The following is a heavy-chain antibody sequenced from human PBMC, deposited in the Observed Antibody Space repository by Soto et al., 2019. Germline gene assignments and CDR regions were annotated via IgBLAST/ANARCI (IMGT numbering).Heavy chain of an antibody. CDR3: AKGRLAYSSSPFDY. CDR2: ISAGGEIT. V-gene: IGHV3-23*04. J-gene: IGHJ4*02. D-gene: IGHD3-22*01. CDR1: GFTFRSYA. Sequence: DVQVVESGGSLVQPGGSLRLSCTASGFTFRSYALSWVRQAPGEGLEWVSSISAGGEITYYADAAKGRFTISRDNSKNTLWLQMNSLRAEDTALFYCAKGRLAYSSSPFDYWGQGTLVTVSS.